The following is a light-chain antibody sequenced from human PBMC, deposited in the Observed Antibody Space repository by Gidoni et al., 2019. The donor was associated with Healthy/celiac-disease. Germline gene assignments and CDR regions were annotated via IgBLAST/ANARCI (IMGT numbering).Light chain of an antibody. CDR3: QQYYSTPLYT. J-gene: IGKJ2*01. V-gene: IGKV4-1*01. Sequence: DILMTQSPDSLPVPLGERATINCKSSQSVLYSSNNKNYLAWYQQKPGQPPKLLIYWASTRESGVPDRISGSGSGTDFTLTISSLQAEDVAVYYCQQYYSTPLYTFGQGTKLEIK. CDR1: QSVLYSSNNKNY. CDR2: WAS.